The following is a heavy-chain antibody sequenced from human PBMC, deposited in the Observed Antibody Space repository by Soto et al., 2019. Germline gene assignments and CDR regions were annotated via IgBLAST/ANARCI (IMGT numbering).Heavy chain of an antibody. CDR3: ARSPDSGDYVDY. Sequence: SGTLFPTRSFSGGSLSSDSYYWSWVPQPPGAGLEWIGYIYFSGTTNYNPSLESRVTILVDSSKNQFSLKLSSVTAADTAVYYCARSPDSGDYVDYWGQGTLVTVSS. D-gene: IGHD4-17*01. J-gene: IGHJ4*02. CDR1: GGSLSSDSYY. CDR2: IYFSGTT. V-gene: IGHV4-61*01.